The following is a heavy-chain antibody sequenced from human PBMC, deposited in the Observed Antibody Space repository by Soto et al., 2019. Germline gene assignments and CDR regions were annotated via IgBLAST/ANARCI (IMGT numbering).Heavy chain of an antibody. CDR3: ARVTRFPDAFDI. J-gene: IGHJ3*02. Sequence: QVHLQQWGAGLLKPSETLSLTCGVYGGSFGTSYWAWIRQSPEKGLEWIGEINHNGDSNYNPSLTMRVTISLDMSETQFSLKLTPVAAADTAVYYCARVTRFPDAFDIWGQGTPVIVSS. CDR2: INHNGDS. V-gene: IGHV4-34*01. CDR1: GGSFGTSY.